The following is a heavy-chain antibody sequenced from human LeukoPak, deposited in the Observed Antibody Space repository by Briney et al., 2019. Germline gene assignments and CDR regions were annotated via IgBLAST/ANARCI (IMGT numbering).Heavy chain of an antibody. CDR2: INPNSGGT. J-gene: IGHJ5*02. CDR3: ARGSNWGWNWFDP. Sequence: GASVKVSCKASGYTFTNYHMHRVRQAPGQGLEWMGWINPNSGGTNYAQKFQGRVTMTRDTSITAAYMELSRLTSDDTAVYYCARGSNWGWNWFDPWGQGTLVTVSS. D-gene: IGHD7-27*01. CDR1: GYTFTNYH. V-gene: IGHV1-2*02.